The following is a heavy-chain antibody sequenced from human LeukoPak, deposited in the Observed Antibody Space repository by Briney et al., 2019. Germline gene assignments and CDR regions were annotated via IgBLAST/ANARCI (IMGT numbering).Heavy chain of an antibody. CDR3: ARVGRGKNYYFDY. Sequence: ASXKVSCKASGGTFISYTISWVRQAPGQGLEWMGRIIPILGIANYAQKFQGRVTITADKSTSTAYMELSSLRSEDTAVYYCARVGRGKNYYFDYWGQGTLVTVSS. J-gene: IGHJ4*02. CDR1: GGTFISYT. V-gene: IGHV1-69*02. D-gene: IGHD1-7*01. CDR2: IIPILGIA.